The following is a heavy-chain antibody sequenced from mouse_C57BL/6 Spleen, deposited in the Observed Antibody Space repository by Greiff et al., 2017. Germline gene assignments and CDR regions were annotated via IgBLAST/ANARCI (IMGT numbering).Heavy chain of an antibody. CDR1: GYTFTDYE. CDR2: IDPETGGT. Sequence: QVHVQQSGAELVRPGASVTLSCKASGYTFTDYEMHWVKQTPVHGLEWIGAIDPETGGTAYNQKFKGKATLTADKSSSTAYMELRSLTSEDSAVYYFTRSHLGCWGQDATLAVSS. V-gene: IGHV1-15*01. CDR3: TRSHLGC. J-gene: IGHJ2*01.